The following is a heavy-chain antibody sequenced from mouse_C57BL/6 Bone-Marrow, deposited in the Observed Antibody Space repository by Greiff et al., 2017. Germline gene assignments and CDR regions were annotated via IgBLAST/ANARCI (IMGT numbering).Heavy chain of an antibody. J-gene: IGHJ1*03. CDR1: GYTFTSYW. Sequence: VQLKQPGAELVMPGASVKLSCKASGYTFTSYWMHWVKQRPGQGLEWIGEIDPSDSYTNYNQKFKGKSTLTVDKSSSTAYMQLSSLTSEDSAVYYCARDSNYVGYFDVWGTGTTVTVSS. D-gene: IGHD2-5*01. CDR2: IDPSDSYT. V-gene: IGHV1-69*01. CDR3: ARDSNYVGYFDV.